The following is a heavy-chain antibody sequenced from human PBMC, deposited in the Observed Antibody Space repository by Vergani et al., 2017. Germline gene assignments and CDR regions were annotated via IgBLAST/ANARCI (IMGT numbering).Heavy chain of an antibody. CDR2: IKQDGSEK. D-gene: IGHD6-13*01. CDR1: GFTFSSYW. J-gene: IGHJ4*02. V-gene: IGHV3-7*01. Sequence: EVQLVESGGGLVQPGGSLRLSCAASGFTFSSYWMSWVRQAPGKGLEWVANIKQDGSEKYYVDSVKGRFTISRDNAKNSLYLQMNSLRAEDTAVYYCARRPSYSSSWYGNFDYWGQGTLVTVSS. CDR3: ARRPSYSSSWYGNFDY.